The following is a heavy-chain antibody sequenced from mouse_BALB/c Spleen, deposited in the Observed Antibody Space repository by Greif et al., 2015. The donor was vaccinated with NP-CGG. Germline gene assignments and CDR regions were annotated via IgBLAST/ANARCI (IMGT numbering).Heavy chain of an antibody. J-gene: IGHJ1*01. CDR3: ARDYYGSSYWYFDV. Sequence: EVTLVESGGGLVQPGGSPRLSCATSGFTFSDFYMEWVRQPPGKRLEWIAASRNKANDYTTEDSASVKGRFIVSRDTSQSILYLQMNALRAEDTAIYYCARDYYGSSYWYFDVWGAGTTVTVSS. D-gene: IGHD1-1*01. CDR2: SRNKANDYTT. CDR1: GFTFSDFY. V-gene: IGHV7-1*02.